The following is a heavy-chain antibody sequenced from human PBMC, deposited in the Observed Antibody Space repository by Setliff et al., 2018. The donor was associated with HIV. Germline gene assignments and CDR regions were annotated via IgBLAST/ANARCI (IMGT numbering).Heavy chain of an antibody. CDR3: AKELAASGLGYFDS. D-gene: IGHD3-22*01. V-gene: IGHV3-23*01. J-gene: IGHJ4*02. CDR2: ILSTGERT. CDR1: GFTFSNYA. Sequence: PGGSLRLSCAASGFTFSNYAMSWVRQAPGEGLEWVSAILSTGERTFYADSVKGRFTISRDNSKNTVYLQMNSLRAEDTAEYYCAKELAASGLGYFDSCGRGILVTVSS.